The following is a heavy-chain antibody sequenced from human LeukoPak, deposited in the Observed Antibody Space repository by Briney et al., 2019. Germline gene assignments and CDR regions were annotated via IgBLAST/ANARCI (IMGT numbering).Heavy chain of an antibody. CDR1: GFTFSSYW. CDR2: IKQDGSEK. V-gene: IGHV3-7*01. D-gene: IGHD5-24*01. CDR3: ARGASRWLSDAFDI. Sequence: GGSLRLSCAASGFTFSSYWMSWVRQAPGKGLEWVADIKQDGSEKYYVDSVKGRFTISRDNAKNSLYLQMNSLRAEDTAVYYCARGASRWLSDAFDIWGQGTMVTVSS. J-gene: IGHJ3*02.